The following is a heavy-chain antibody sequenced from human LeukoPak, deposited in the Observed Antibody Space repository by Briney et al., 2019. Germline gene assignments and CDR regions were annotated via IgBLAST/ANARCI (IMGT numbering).Heavy chain of an antibody. CDR3: ARSYCSGGSCYLFDY. Sequence: SQTLSLTCTVSGGSISSGDYYWSWIRQPPGKGLEWIGYIYYSGSTYYNPSLKSRVTISVDTSKNQFSLKLTSVTAADTAVYYCARSYCSGGSCYLFDYWGQGTLVTVSS. CDR2: IYYSGST. CDR1: GGSISSGDYY. J-gene: IGHJ4*02. D-gene: IGHD2-15*01. V-gene: IGHV4-30-4*01.